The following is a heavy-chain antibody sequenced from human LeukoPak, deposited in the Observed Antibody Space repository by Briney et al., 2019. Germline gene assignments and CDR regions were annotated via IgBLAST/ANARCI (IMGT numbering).Heavy chain of an antibody. V-gene: IGHV3-23*01. D-gene: IGHD1-26*01. Sequence: PGGSLRLSCAASGFTFGSYGMSWVRQAPGKGLEWVSAISGSGGSTYYADSVKGRFTISRDNSKNTLYLQMNSLRAEDTAVYYCAKGSGSYQRSIGSCAFDIWGQGTMVTVSS. CDR2: ISGSGGST. CDR3: AKGSGSYQRSIGSCAFDI. J-gene: IGHJ3*02. CDR1: GFTFGSYG.